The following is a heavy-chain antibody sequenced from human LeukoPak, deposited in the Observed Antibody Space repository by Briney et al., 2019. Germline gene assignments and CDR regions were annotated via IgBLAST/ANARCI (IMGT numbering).Heavy chain of an antibody. CDR3: ARRYCSGGSCPFAAFDI. CDR2: ISAYNGNT. Sequence: ASVKVSCKASGYTLTSYGISWERQAPGQGLEWMGWISAYNGNTNYAQKLQGRVTMTTDTSTNTAYMELRSLRSDDTAMYYCARRYCSGGSCPFAAFDIWGQGTMVTVSS. J-gene: IGHJ3*02. CDR1: GYTLTSYG. D-gene: IGHD2-15*01. V-gene: IGHV1-18*04.